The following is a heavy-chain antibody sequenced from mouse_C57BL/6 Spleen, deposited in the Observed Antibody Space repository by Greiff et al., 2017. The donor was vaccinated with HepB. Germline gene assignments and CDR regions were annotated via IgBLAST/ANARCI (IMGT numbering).Heavy chain of an antibody. V-gene: IGHV1-15*01. CDR1: GYTFTDYE. Sequence: VQLQQSGAELVRPGASVTLSCKASGYTFTDYEMHWVKQTPVHGLEWIGAIDPETGGTAYNQKFKGKAILTADKSSSTAYMELRSLTSEDSAVYYCTRKGYYGSSPWFAYWGQGTQVTVSA. D-gene: IGHD1-1*01. CDR3: TRKGYYGSSPWFAY. CDR2: IDPETGGT. J-gene: IGHJ3*01.